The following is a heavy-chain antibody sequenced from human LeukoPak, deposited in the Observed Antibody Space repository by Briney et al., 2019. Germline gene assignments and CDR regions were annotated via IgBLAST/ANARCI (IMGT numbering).Heavy chain of an antibody. J-gene: IGHJ6*03. D-gene: IGHD3-10*01. Sequence: ASVKVSCKASGYTFTSYDINWVRQATGQGLEWMGWINPNSGNTGYAQKFQGRVTMTRNTSISTAYMELSSLRSEDTAVYYCARVRLWFGELRYMDVWGKGTTVTISS. CDR1: GYTFTSYD. CDR2: INPNSGNT. V-gene: IGHV1-8*02. CDR3: ARVRLWFGELRYMDV.